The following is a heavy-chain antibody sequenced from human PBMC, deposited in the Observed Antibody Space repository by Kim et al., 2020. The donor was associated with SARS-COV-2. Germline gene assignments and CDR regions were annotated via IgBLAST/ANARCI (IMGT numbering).Heavy chain of an antibody. Sequence: GGSLRLSCAASGFTFSSYSMNWVRQAPGKGLEWVSSISSSSSYIYYADSVKGRFTISRDNAKNSLYLQMNSLRAEDTAVYYCARDQSMYYDILTGGWGQGTLVTVSS. CDR2: ISSSSSYI. V-gene: IGHV3-21*01. J-gene: IGHJ4*02. CDR3: ARDQSMYYDILTGG. CDR1: GFTFSSYS. D-gene: IGHD3-9*01.